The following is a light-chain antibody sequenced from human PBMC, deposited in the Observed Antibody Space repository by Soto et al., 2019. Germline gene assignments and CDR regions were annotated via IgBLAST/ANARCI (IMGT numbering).Light chain of an antibody. CDR3: SSYAGSNNFV. V-gene: IGLV2-8*01. CDR2: EVT. CDR1: SSDVGGYDY. J-gene: IGLJ1*01. Sequence: QSALTQPLSASGSPGQSVTISCTGTSSDVGGYDYVSWYQQHPGKAPKLMIYEVTKRPSGVPDRFPGSKSGNTASLTVSGLQAEDEADYCCSSYAGSNNFVFGTGTKVTVL.